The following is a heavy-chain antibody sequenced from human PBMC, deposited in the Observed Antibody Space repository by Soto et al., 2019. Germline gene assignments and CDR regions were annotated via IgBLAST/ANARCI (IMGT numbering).Heavy chain of an antibody. D-gene: IGHD3-22*01. Sequence: QVRLEQSGPEVKKTGASVKVSCKASGYTFTSYGISWVRQAPGQGLEWMGWINIYSSDANYAQRFQDRVNMTRDTSTNTVYMEMRSLRSDDTAVYYCARALYYYDNSGLAYWGQGTLVTVSS. V-gene: IGHV1-18*01. J-gene: IGHJ4*02. CDR2: INIYSSDA. CDR1: GYTFTSYG. CDR3: ARALYYYDNSGLAY.